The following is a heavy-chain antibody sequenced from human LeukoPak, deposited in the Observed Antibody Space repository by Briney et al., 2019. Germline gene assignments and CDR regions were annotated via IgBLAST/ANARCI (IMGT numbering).Heavy chain of an antibody. D-gene: IGHD2-15*01. CDR2: INPNSGGT. J-gene: IGHJ5*02. V-gene: IGHV1-2*02. CDR1: GYTFTGYY. Sequence: ASVKVSCKASGYTFTGYYMNWVRQAPGQGLEWMGWINPNSGGTNYAQKFQGRVTMTRDTSISTAYMELSRLRSDDTAVYYCARRVAARTGWFDPWGQGTLVTVSS. CDR3: ARRVAARTGWFDP.